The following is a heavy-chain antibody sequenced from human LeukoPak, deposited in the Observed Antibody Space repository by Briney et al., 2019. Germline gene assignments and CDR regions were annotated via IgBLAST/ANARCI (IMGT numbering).Heavy chain of an antibody. CDR3: ARYSSPRVVPAASHFDY. Sequence: SELLSLTCTVSGGSIRSSSYYWGWIRQPPGKGLEWIGSIYFSGSTYYSPSLKSPVTISVDTSKNQFSLKLCSVTAADTAVYYCARYSSPRVVPAASHFDYWGQGTLVTVSS. D-gene: IGHD2-2*01. V-gene: IGHV4-39*07. CDR2: IYFSGST. CDR1: GGSIRSSSYY. J-gene: IGHJ4*02.